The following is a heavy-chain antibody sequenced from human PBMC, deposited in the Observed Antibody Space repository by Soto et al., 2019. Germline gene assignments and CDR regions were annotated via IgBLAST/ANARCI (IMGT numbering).Heavy chain of an antibody. J-gene: IGHJ4*02. CDR2: IYYSGST. Sequence: SETLSLTCTVSGGSISSGGYYWSWIRQHPGKGLEWIGYIYYSGSTYFNPSLKSRVTISVDTSKNQFSLKLSSVTAADTAVYYCARDRSTHVLHDYGDYPPVWGQGTLVTVSS. V-gene: IGHV4-31*03. CDR3: ARDRSTHVLHDYGDYPPV. CDR1: GGSISSGGYY. D-gene: IGHD4-17*01.